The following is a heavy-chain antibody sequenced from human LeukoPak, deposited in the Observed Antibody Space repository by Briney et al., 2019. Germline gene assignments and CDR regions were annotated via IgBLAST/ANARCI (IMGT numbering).Heavy chain of an antibody. V-gene: IGHV4-34*01. CDR2: IKHSGST. CDR1: GESFRGYY. CDR3: ARGPTSTVTTH. Sequence: SETLSLTCAVYGESFRGYYWSWIRQTPGKGLEWIGEIKHSGSTNYNPSLESRVTISVDPSKHKFSLKLSYVTAADTAVDYCARGPTSTVTTHWGQGTLVAVSS. D-gene: IGHD4-17*01. J-gene: IGHJ1*01.